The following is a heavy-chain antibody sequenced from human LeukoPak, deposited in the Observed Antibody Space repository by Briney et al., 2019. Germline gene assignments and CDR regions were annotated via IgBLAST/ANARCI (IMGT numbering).Heavy chain of an antibody. Sequence: GGSLRLSCAASGFTFDDYGMSWVRLVPGKGLEWVSGINWNGGSTGYADSVKGRFTISRDNAKNSLSLQMNSLRVEDTALYYCARGGISIFGVVIYMDVWGKGTTVTVSS. J-gene: IGHJ6*03. CDR2: INWNGGST. CDR1: GFTFDDYG. D-gene: IGHD3-3*01. V-gene: IGHV3-20*04. CDR3: ARGGISIFGVVIYMDV.